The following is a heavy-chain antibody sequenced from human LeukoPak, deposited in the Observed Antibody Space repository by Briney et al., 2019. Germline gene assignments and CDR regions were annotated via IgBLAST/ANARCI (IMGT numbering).Heavy chain of an antibody. J-gene: IGHJ4*02. D-gene: IGHD1-26*01. CDR2: IYGGGST. CDR1: GFTVNNKY. CDR3: KWEPKY. V-gene: IGHV3-66*01. Sequence: PGGSLRLSCAASGFTVNNKYMSWVRQAPGKGLDWVSVIYGGGSTHYADSVKGRFTISRDNSKNTLYLQMNSLRVGDTAVYYCKWEPKYWGQGTLVTVSS.